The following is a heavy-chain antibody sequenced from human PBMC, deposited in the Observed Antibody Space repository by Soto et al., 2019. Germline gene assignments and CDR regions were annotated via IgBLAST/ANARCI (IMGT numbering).Heavy chain of an antibody. J-gene: IGHJ6*02. V-gene: IGHV3-7*01. CDR1: GFTFSTYW. D-gene: IGHD4-17*01. CDR3: AGGRCPSSYYYHGMDG. Sequence: GGSLRLSCAASGFTFSTYWMSWVRQAPGKGLEWVANIKQDGSGENYVDSVKGRFTISRDNAKNSLYLQMNSLRAEDTAVYDFAGGRCPSSYYYHGMDGRGQGSTFTIAS. CDR2: IKQDGSGE.